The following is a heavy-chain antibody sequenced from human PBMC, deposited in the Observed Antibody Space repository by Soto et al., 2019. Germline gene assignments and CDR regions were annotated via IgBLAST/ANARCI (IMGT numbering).Heavy chain of an antibody. J-gene: IGHJ6*02. Sequence: QVQLVQSGAEVKKPGSSMKVSCKAAGGASSNYAFSWVRQAPGQGLEWMGGIITSTGTTNYAQKFQGRATITADESTSTAYVELSSLRSEDTAVYYCARGVGATYPYFYYGMDVWGPGTTVTVSS. V-gene: IGHV1-69*01. D-gene: IGHD1-26*01. CDR2: IITSTGTT. CDR3: ARGVGATYPYFYYGMDV. CDR1: GGASSNYA.